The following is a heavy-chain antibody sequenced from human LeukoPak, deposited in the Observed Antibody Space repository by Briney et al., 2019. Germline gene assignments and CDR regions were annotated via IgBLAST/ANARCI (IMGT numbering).Heavy chain of an antibody. CDR1: GGSIGSGGYS. V-gene: IGHV4-30-2*01. D-gene: IGHD5-18*01. CDR3: ARGAAGYSYG. CDR2: IYHSGST. Sequence: SETLSLTCAVSGGSIGSGGYSWSWIRQPPGKGLEWIGYIYHSGSTYYNPSLKSRVTISIDTSKNQFSLRLSSVTAADTAVYYCARGAAGYSYGWGQGTLVTVSS. J-gene: IGHJ4*02.